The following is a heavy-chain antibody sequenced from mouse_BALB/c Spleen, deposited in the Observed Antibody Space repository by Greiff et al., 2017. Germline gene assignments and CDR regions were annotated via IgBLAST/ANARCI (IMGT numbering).Heavy chain of an antibody. CDR2: ISSGGSYT. CDR1: GFTFSSYA. Sequence: DVQLVESGGGLVKPGGSLKLSCAASGFTFSSYAMSWVRQSPEKRLEWVAEISSGGSYTYYPDTVTGRFTISRDNAKNTLYLEMSSLRSEDTAMYYCARGLSTVVGMDYWGQGTSVTVSS. J-gene: IGHJ4*01. D-gene: IGHD1-1*01. V-gene: IGHV5-9-4*01. CDR3: ARGLSTVVGMDY.